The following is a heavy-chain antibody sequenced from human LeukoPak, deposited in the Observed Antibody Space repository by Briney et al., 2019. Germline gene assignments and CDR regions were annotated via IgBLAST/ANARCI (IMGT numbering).Heavy chain of an antibody. D-gene: IGHD6-6*01. V-gene: IGHV4-59*01. CDR1: GGSISSYF. J-gene: IGHJ4*02. CDR2: IYYSGNT. Sequence: SETLSLTCTVSGGSISSYFWIWIRQPPGKGLEWIGYIYYSGNTNSNPSLKSRVIISVDTSKNQFSLNLRSVTAADTAVYYCAGAREFSSSSGRAHYFDFWGQGTLVTVSS. CDR3: AGAREFSSSSGRAHYFDF.